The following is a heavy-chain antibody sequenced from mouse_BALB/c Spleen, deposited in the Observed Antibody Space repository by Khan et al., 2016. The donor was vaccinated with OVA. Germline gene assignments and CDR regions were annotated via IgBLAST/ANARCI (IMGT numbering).Heavy chain of an antibody. D-gene: IGHD2-2*01. CDR1: GFTFSNYG. CDR3: ARRGYDEAWFAY. V-gene: IGHV5-6*01. Sequence: EVELVESGGDLVKPGGFLKLSCAASGFTFSNYGMSWVRQTPDKRLEWVATITNGGSYTYYPDSVKGRFTISSDNAKNTLYLQMSSLKSEDTAMYYCARRGYDEAWFAYWGQGTLVTVSA. J-gene: IGHJ3*01. CDR2: ITNGGSYT.